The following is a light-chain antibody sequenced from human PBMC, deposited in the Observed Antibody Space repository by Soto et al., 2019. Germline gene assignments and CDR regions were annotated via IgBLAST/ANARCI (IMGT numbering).Light chain of an antibody. J-gene: IGLJ1*01. Sequence: QSVLTQPPSVSGAPGQRVTISCTGSSSNIGAGYDVHWYQQLPGKAPKLLIYGNDNRPSGVPERFSGSKSGTSASLAITGLGADDEADYYGRSYGSSQRANLFFGIGPRSPS. CDR1: SSNIGAGYD. CDR2: GND. CDR3: RSYGSSQRANLF. V-gene: IGLV1-40*01.